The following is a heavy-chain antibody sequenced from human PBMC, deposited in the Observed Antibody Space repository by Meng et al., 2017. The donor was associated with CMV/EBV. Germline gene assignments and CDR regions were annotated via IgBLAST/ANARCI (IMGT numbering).Heavy chain of an antibody. Sequence: QRPRQDVGPGLVKPSETLPLTCTVSGGSISSSSYYWGWIRQPPGKGLEWIGSIYYSGSTYYNPSLKSRVTISVDTSKNQFSLKLSSVTAADTAVYYCARTGEYPTFDYWGQGTLVTVSS. J-gene: IGHJ4*02. D-gene: IGHD2/OR15-2a*01. CDR2: IYYSGST. CDR1: GGSISSSSYY. CDR3: ARTGEYPTFDY. V-gene: IGHV4-39*07.